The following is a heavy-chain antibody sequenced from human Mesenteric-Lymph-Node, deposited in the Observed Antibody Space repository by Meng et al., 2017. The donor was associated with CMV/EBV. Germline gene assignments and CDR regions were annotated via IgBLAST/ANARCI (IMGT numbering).Heavy chain of an antibody. CDR1: GGSISSYY. J-gene: IGHJ6*02. CDR3: ARHLPYSNSSGDYYYYAMDV. V-gene: IGHV4-59*01. Sequence: SETLSLTCTVSGGSISSYYWSWIRQPPGKGLEWIGYIYYSGSTNYNPSLKSRVTISVDTSKNQFSLKLSSVTAADTAVYYCARHLPYSNSSGDYYYYAMDVWGQGTTVTVSS. CDR2: IYYSGST. D-gene: IGHD6-6*01.